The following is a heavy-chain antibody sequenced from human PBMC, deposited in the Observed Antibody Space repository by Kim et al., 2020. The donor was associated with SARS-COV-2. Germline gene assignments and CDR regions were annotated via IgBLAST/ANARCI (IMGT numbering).Heavy chain of an antibody. CDR2: IGTGHGS. CDR3: AKRAATGAGPYYYDS. CDR1: GFIFSDYA. V-gene: IGHV3-23*01. J-gene: IGHJ4*02. Sequence: GGSLRLSCAVSGFIFSDYAMSWIRQAPGKGLEWVADIGTGHGSNYADSVRGRFTITRDHFDKKLYLQMNYLRVDDAAVYHCAKRAATGAGPYYYDSWGQGTLVIVSS. D-gene: IGHD2-15*01.